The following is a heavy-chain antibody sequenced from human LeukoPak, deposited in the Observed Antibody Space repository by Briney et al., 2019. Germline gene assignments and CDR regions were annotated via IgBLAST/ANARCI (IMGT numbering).Heavy chain of an antibody. V-gene: IGHV3-30*01. D-gene: IGHD2-2*01. Sequence: GRSLRLSCAASGFTFSSYAMHWVRQAPGKGLEWVAVISYDGSNKYYADSVKGRFTISRDNSKNTLYLQMNSLRAEDTAVYYCARGPPARAGLETNDQFDYWGQGTLVTVPS. J-gene: IGHJ4*02. CDR2: ISYDGSNK. CDR3: ARGPPARAGLETNDQFDY. CDR1: GFTFSSYA.